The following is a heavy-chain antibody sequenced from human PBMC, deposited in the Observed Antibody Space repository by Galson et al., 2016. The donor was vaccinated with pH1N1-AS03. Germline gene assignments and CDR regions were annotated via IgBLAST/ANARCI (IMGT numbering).Heavy chain of an antibody. D-gene: IGHD2-21*01. J-gene: IGHJ3*02. V-gene: IGHV1-2*02. CDR1: GYNFRDYY. Sequence: SVKVSCKASGYNFRDYYIHWVRQAPGQGLEWMGWITPKDDDTNYASKFQGRVTMTRDLSTSSAYLELKRLTSDDTAVYFCARDGGGIIDDALDTWGQGTLVTVSS. CDR3: ARDGGGIIDDALDT. CDR2: ITPKDDDT.